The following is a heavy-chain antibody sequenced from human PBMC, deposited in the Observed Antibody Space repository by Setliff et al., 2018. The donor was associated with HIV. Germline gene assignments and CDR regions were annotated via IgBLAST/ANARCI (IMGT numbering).Heavy chain of an antibody. D-gene: IGHD1-7*01. CDR2: IVPVLNRA. Sequence: SVKVSCKASGGTFRTYGVSWVRLAPGQGLEWMGGIVPVLNRADYAQRFHGRVTITADESTNTVYMELRSLTPEDTAIYYCARKAGTTLNYHYYYMDVWGKGTTVTVSS. V-gene: IGHV1-69*10. CDR3: ARKAGTTLNYHYYYMDV. CDR1: GGTFRTYG. J-gene: IGHJ6*03.